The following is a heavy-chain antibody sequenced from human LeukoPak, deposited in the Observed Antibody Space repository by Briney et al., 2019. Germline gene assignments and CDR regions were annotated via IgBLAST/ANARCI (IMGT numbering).Heavy chain of an antibody. D-gene: IGHD2-2*01. CDR3: AKPYSTSVQRYFDS. CDR1: GFTFNYAW. CDR2: ISVRGDNT. Sequence: GGSLRLSCAASGFTFNYAWMSWVRQAPGKGLEWVSAISVRGDNTYYADSVKGRFTISRDNSKNTLYLQMNSLRAEDTALYYCAKPYSTSVQRYFDSWGQGTLVTVSS. J-gene: IGHJ4*02. V-gene: IGHV3-23*01.